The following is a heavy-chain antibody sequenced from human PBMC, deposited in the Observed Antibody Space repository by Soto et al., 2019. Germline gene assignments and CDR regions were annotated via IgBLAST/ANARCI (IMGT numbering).Heavy chain of an antibody. CDR2: TRNKANSYTT. Sequence: GGSLRLSCAASGFTFSDHYMDWVRQAPGKGLEWVVRTRNKANSYTTEYAASVKGRVTISRDDSKNSLYLQMNSLKTEDTAVYYGLYGSGGAEYFQHWGQGTLVTVSS. D-gene: IGHD3-10*01. CDR3: LYGSGGAEYFQH. J-gene: IGHJ1*01. V-gene: IGHV3-72*01. CDR1: GFTFSDHY.